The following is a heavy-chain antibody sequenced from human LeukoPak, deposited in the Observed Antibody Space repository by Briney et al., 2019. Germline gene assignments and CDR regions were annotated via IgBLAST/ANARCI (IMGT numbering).Heavy chain of an antibody. CDR1: GFTFSSYE. J-gene: IGHJ6*03. D-gene: IGHD2-15*01. CDR3: ARSGGHVVVVAAPFYYYYMDV. CDR2: ISSSGATG. V-gene: IGHV3-48*03. Sequence: GGSLRLSCAASGFTFSSYEMNWVRQAPGKGREWISYISSSGATGYYADSVKGRFTISRDNSKNTLYLQMNSLRSEDTAVYYCARSGGHVVVVAAPFYYYYMDVWGKGTTVTISS.